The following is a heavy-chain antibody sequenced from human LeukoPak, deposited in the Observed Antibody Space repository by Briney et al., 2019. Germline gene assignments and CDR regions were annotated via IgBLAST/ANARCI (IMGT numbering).Heavy chain of an antibody. CDR2: IKQDGSEK. J-gene: IGHJ4*02. CDR1: GFTFSSYW. D-gene: IGHD4-17*01. Sequence: GGSLRLSCAASGFTFSSYWMSWVRQAPGKGLEWVANIKQDGSEKYYVDSVKGRFTISRDNAKNTLYLQMNSLRAEDTAVYYCASGPDYGDYNYWGRGTLVTVSS. V-gene: IGHV3-7*02. CDR3: ASGPDYGDYNY.